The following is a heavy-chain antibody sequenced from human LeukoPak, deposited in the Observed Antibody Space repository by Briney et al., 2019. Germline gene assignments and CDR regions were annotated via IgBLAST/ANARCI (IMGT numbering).Heavy chain of an antibody. Sequence: GRSLRLSCGASGFTFHEEYAMHWVRQAPGKGLEWVSGFSLDSDNVGYADSVRGRFTVSRDRAKNSLYLQMNYLRPEDTALYFCTKDMDPGGINVWGQGTTVIVSS. CDR1: GFTFHEEYA. CDR2: FSLDSDNV. CDR3: TKDMDPGGINV. V-gene: IGHV3-9*01. D-gene: IGHD2-2*03. J-gene: IGHJ6*02.